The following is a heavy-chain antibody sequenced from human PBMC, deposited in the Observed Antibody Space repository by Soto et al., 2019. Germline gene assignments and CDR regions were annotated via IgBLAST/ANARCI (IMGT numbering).Heavy chain of an antibody. Sequence: GGSLRLSCAASGFTFSSYDMHWVRQATGKGLECVSAIGTAGDPYYPGSVKGRFTISRENAKNSLYLQMNSLRAGDTAVYYCARVSRYCTNGVCYGYYSGMDLWGQGTTVTVS. CDR3: ARVSRYCTNGVCYGYYSGMDL. V-gene: IGHV3-13*05. D-gene: IGHD2-8*01. J-gene: IGHJ6*02. CDR2: IGTAGDP. CDR1: GFTFSSYD.